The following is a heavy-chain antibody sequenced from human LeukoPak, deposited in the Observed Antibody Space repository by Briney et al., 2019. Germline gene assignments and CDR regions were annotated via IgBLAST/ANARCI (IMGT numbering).Heavy chain of an antibody. J-gene: IGHJ6*03. CDR2: MNPNSGNT. D-gene: IGHD2-15*01. Sequence: ASVKVSCKASGYTFTSYDINWVRQATGQGLEWMGWMNPNSGNTGYARKFQGRVTMTRNTSISTAYMELSSLRSEDTAVYYCARGHATGIHYYYYMDVWGKGTTVTVSS. CDR3: ARGHATGIHYYYYMDV. CDR1: GYTFTSYD. V-gene: IGHV1-8*01.